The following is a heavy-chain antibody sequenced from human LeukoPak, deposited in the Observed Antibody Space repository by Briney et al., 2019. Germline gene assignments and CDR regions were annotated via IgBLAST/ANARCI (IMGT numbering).Heavy chain of an antibody. CDR3: ARESGHVFDY. CDR1: GYTFTGYY. Sequence: ASVKVSCKASGYTFTGYYMHWVRQAPGQGLEWMGWINPNSGGTNYAQKFQGRVTMTRDTSISTAYMDLNSLTSEDTAVYYCARESGHVFDYWGQGTLVTVSS. J-gene: IGHJ4*02. V-gene: IGHV1-2*02. D-gene: IGHD3-16*01. CDR2: INPNSGGT.